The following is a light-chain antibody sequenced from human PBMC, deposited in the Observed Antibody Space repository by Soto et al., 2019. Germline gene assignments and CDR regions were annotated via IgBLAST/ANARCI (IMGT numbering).Light chain of an antibody. J-gene: IGKJ1*01. CDR3: QQYNDWPRT. CDR2: RIS. Sequence: EIVLTQSPGTLSLSPGERATLSCRASQSVGRNYLAWYQQKPGQAPRLLIHRISTRATGIPDRFSASGSATEFTLTISSLQSEDFAVYYCQQYNDWPRTFGQGTKVDI. CDR1: QSVGRN. V-gene: IGKV3D-15*01.